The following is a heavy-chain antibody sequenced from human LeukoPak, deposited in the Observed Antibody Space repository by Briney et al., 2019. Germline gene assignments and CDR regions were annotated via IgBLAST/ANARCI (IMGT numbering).Heavy chain of an antibody. J-gene: IGHJ5*02. CDR1: GGTFRSKD. D-gene: IGHD3-16*01. Sequence: EASVKVSCKASGGTFRSKDITWVRQAPGQGLEWVGGMTPRFGTGNTAQKFQGRVAVTADESTSTVYMELTSLRSDDTALYYCARVRSIMGGGYNFFDPWGQGTQVIVSS. CDR3: ARVRSIMGGGYNFFDP. CDR2: MTPRFGTG. V-gene: IGHV1-69*13.